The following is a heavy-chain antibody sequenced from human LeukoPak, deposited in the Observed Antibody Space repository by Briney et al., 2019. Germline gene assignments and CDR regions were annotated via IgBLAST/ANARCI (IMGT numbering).Heavy chain of an antibody. CDR1: GGTFNNYD. CDR3: ARGWDSSGQIPFFY. V-gene: IGHV1-69*01. D-gene: IGHD3-22*01. CDR2: IIPIFGTA. Sequence: SGKVSCKASGGTFNNYDISWVRQAPRQGLEWMGGIIPIFGTANYAQKFQGRVTITADASTSTAYMELSSLRCEDRAVYYCARGWDSSGQIPFFYWGQGTLVSVSS. J-gene: IGHJ4*02.